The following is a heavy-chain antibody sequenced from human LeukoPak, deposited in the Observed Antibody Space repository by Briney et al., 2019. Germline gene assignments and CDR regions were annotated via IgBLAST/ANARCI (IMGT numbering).Heavy chain of an antibody. J-gene: IGHJ4*02. Sequence: VGSLRLSCAASGFTFSSYSMNWVRQAPGKGLEWISYISGSSSTVYYADSVKGRFTISRDNAKNSLYLQMNSLRDEDTAVYYCARGLSSDTTMTTGYWGQGTLSPSPQ. CDR2: ISGSSSTV. D-gene: IGHD4-17*01. V-gene: IGHV3-48*02. CDR1: GFTFSSYS. CDR3: ARGLSSDTTMTTGY.